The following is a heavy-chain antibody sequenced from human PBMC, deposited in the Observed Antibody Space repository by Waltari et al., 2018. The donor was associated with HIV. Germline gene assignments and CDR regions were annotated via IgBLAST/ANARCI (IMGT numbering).Heavy chain of an antibody. CDR3: ASSLRFGELSAFDI. D-gene: IGHD3-10*01. CDR1: GFTFSSYA. V-gene: IGHV3-30*04. J-gene: IGHJ3*02. CDR2: ISYDGSNK. Sequence: QVQLVESGGGVVQPGRSLRLSCAASGFTFSSYAMHWVRQAPGKGLEWVAVISYDGSNKYYADSVKGRFTISRDNSKNTLYLQMNSLRAEDTAVYYCASSLRFGELSAFDIWGQGTMVTVSS.